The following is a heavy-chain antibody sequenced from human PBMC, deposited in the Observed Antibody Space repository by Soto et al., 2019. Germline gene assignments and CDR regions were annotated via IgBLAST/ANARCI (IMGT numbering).Heavy chain of an antibody. CDR3: GRGVHVVVVTAALAS. CDR2: VNPSGGHT. J-gene: IGHJ5*02. CDR1: GDTFTDYY. V-gene: IGHV1-46*01. Sequence: QVQLVQSGAEVKKPGASVKVSCKASGDTFTDYYIHWVRQAPGQGLEWMGTVNPSGGHTTYAQHFLGRMTMTRDTSTSTLYMELTSLTSEDTAVYYWGRGVHVVVVTAALASWGQGPLVTVSS. D-gene: IGHD2-21*02.